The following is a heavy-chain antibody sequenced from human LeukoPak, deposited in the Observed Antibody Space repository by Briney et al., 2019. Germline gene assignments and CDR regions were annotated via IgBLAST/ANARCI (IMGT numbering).Heavy chain of an antibody. CDR2: IIPIFGTA. CDR1: GGTFSSYA. D-gene: IGHD1-1*01. V-gene: IGHV1-69*05. CDR3: AQGHSNNWKEYFQH. Sequence: VKVSCKASGGTFSSYAISWVRQAPGQGLEWMGGIIPIFGTANYAQKFQGRVTMTRDTSTSTVYMELSSLRSEDTAVYYCAQGHSNNWKEYFQHWGQGTLVTVSS. J-gene: IGHJ1*01.